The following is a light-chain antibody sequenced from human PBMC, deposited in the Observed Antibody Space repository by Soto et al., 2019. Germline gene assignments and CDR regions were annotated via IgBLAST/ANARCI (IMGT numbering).Light chain of an antibody. CDR2: GAS. CDR1: QSVSSN. J-gene: IGKJ4*01. V-gene: IGKV3-15*01. CDR3: QQFNDWPLT. Sequence: EKVMTQSPATLSVSPEERATLSCRASQSVSSNIAWFQQKRGQAPMLLIYGASTRATGIPARFSGSGSGTEFTLTIGSLQSEDFAVYYCQQFNDWPLTFGGGTKVEIK.